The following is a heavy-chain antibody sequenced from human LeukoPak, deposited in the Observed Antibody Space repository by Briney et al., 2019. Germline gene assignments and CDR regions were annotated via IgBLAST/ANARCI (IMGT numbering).Heavy chain of an antibody. CDR3: ARGEGYSSSWYGPSYYFDY. D-gene: IGHD6-13*01. J-gene: IGHJ4*02. CDR2: ISSSGSTI. CDR1: GFTFSDYY. V-gene: IGHV3-11*01. Sequence: GGSLRLSCAASGFTFSDYYMSWIRQAPGKGLEWVSYISSSGSTIYYADSVKGRFTISRDNAKNSLYLQMNSLRAEDTAVYYCARGEGYSSSWYGPSYYFDYWGQGTLVTVSS.